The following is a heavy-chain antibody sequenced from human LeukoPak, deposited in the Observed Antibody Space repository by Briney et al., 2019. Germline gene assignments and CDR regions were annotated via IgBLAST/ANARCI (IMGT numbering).Heavy chain of an antibody. CDR3: ARRAGDYSHPYDY. CDR1: GGSISSYY. J-gene: IGHJ4*02. Sequence: SETLSLTCTVSGGSISSYYWSWIRQPPGKGLEWIGYMYYSGSTKYNPSLKSRVTISVDTSKNQFSLKLSSVTAADTAVYYCARRAGDYSHPYDYWGQGTLVTVSS. CDR2: MYYSGST. D-gene: IGHD3-22*01. V-gene: IGHV4-59*01.